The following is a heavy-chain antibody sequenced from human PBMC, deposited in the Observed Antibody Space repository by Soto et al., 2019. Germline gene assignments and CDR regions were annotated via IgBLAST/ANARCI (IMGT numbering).Heavy chain of an antibody. CDR1: GYPFTSYG. Sequence: DSVQASCTASGYPFTSYGIHWVRQAPGQRLEWTGWINAGNGNTKYSEKFQGRVTITRDTSASTAYLELSSLRSEDTAVYYCARDPNEGSASYHHYYYWLDCWGQGNTVTV. CDR2: INAGNGNT. CDR3: ARDPNEGSASYHHYYYWLDC. J-gene: IGHJ6*02. V-gene: IGHV1-3*01. D-gene: IGHD3-3*01.